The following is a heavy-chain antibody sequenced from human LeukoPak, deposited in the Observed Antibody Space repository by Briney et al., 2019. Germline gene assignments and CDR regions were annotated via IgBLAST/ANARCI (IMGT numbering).Heavy chain of an antibody. J-gene: IGHJ1*01. CDR2: ISGSGSYI. CDR1: GFTFSSYD. D-gene: IGHD3-3*01. V-gene: IGHV3-21*01. CDR3: AREDPTMTYDY. Sequence: GGSLRLSCAASGFTFSSYDMNWVRQAPGKGLEWVSSISGSGSYIYYADSVKGRFTISRDSAKNSLYLQMNSLRAEDTAVYYCAREDPTMTYDYWGQGTLVTVSS.